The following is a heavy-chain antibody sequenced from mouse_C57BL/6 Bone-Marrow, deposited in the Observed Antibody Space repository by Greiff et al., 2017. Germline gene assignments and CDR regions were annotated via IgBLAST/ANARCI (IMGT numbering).Heavy chain of an antibody. Sequence: DVMLVESGGGLVKPGGSLKLSCAASGFTFSDYGMHWVRQAPEKGLEWVAYISSGSSTIYYADTVKGRFTISRDNAKNTLFLQMTSLRSEDTAMYYCARRFTTVVATDYAMDYWGQGTSVTVSS. CDR3: ARRFTTVVATDYAMDY. CDR1: GFTFSDYG. CDR2: ISSGSSTI. J-gene: IGHJ4*01. V-gene: IGHV5-17*01. D-gene: IGHD1-1*01.